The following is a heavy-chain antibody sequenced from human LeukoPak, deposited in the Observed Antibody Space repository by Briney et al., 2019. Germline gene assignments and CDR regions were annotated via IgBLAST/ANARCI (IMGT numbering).Heavy chain of an antibody. V-gene: IGHV4-59*01. CDR2: IYYSGST. CDR1: GGSISSYY. J-gene: IGHJ4*02. D-gene: IGHD3-3*01. CDR3: ARGGVVTLDY. Sequence: SETLSFTCTVSGGSISSYYWSWIRQPPGKGLEWIGYIYYSGSTNYNPSLKSRVTISVDTSKNQFSLKLSSVTAADTAVYYCARGGVVTLDYWGQGTLVTVSS.